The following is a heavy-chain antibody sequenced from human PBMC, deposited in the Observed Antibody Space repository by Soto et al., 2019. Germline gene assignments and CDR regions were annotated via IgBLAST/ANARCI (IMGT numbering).Heavy chain of an antibody. CDR2: INHSGST. CDR1: GGSFSGYY. V-gene: IGHV4-34*01. Sequence: QVQIQQWSAGLLKPSETLSLTSAVYGGSFSGYYWSWIRQPPGKGLEWIGEINHSGSTNYNPSLKSRVTISVDTSKNQFSLKLSSVTAADTAVYYCARGRGGSAFDIWGQGTMVTVSS. J-gene: IGHJ3*02. D-gene: IGHD5-12*01. CDR3: ARGRGGSAFDI.